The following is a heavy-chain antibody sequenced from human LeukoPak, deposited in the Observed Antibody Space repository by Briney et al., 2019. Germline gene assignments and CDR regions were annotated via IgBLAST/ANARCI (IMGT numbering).Heavy chain of an antibody. CDR3: ARGKVVPAVMGNWFDP. Sequence: GGSLRLSCAASGFTFSSYSMNWVRQAPGKGLEWVSSISSSSSYIYYADSVKGRFTISRDNAKNSLYLQMNSLRAEDTAVYYCARGKVVPAVMGNWFDPWGQGTLVTVSS. CDR1: GFTFSSYS. CDR2: ISSSSSYI. J-gene: IGHJ5*02. D-gene: IGHD2-2*01. V-gene: IGHV3-21*01.